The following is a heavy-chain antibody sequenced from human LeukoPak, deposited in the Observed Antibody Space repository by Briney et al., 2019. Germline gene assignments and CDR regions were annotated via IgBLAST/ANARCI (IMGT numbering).Heavy chain of an antibody. CDR1: GFTFSSYS. J-gene: IGHJ6*02. Sequence: GGSLRLSCAASGFTFSSYSMNWVRRAPSKGLEWVSSISSSSSYIYYADSVKGRFTISRDNAKNSLYLQMNSLRAEDTAVYYCARWGSHSYYYYYGMDVWGQGTTVTVSS. CDR2: ISSSSSYI. V-gene: IGHV3-21*01. CDR3: ARWGSHSYYYYYGMDV. D-gene: IGHD7-27*01.